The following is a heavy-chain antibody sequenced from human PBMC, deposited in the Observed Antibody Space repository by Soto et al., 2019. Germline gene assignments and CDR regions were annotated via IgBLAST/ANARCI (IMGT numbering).Heavy chain of an antibody. CDR2: VYYSGSA. CDR1: GASISSSTFY. Sequence: SETLSLTCTVSGASISSSTFYWGWIRQPPGKGLEWIGTVYYSGSAYYNPSLKSRLTISVDTSKNQFSLKLSSVTAAETAVYYCARQSSGWYNWFDPWGQGTLVTVSS. V-gene: IGHV4-39*01. CDR3: ARQSSGWYNWFDP. D-gene: IGHD6-19*01. J-gene: IGHJ5*02.